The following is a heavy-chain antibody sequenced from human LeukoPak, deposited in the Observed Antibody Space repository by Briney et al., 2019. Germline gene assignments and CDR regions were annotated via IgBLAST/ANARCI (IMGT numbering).Heavy chain of an antibody. CDR1: GFTFSSYS. CDR2: ISSSGSYI. CDR3: ARGGINNWFDP. J-gene: IGHJ5*02. Sequence: GGSLRLSCAASGFTFSSYSMNWVRQAPGKGLEWVSSISSSGSYIYYADSVKGRFTISRDNAKNSLYLQMNSLRAEDTAVYYCARGGINNWFDPWGQGTLVTVSS. V-gene: IGHV3-21*01. D-gene: IGHD3-10*01.